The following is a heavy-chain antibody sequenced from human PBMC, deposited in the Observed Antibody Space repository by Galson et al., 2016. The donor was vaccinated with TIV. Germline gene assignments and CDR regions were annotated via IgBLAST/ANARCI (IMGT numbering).Heavy chain of an antibody. V-gene: IGHV1-2*02. Sequence: SVKVSCKASGYTFTGYYMHWVRQAPGQGLEWMGWIDPNSGGTNYAQKFQGRVTMTSDTSKITAYMEVTRLTSDDTAIYYCARVRYGSGWVWGQGTLVTVSS. CDR1: GYTFTGYY. CDR3: ARVRYGSGWV. D-gene: IGHD1-26*01. J-gene: IGHJ1*01. CDR2: IDPNSGGT.